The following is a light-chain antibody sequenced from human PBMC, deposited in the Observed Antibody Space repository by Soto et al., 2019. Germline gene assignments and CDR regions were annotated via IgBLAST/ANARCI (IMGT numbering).Light chain of an antibody. J-gene: IGKJ3*01. V-gene: IGKV1-5*01. CDR1: QSVSGW. Sequence: DIQMTQSPSTLSASVGDTVTVTCRASQSVSGWLAWYQQKPGEAPKRLIYAASSLQSGVPSRFSGSGSGTDFTLTISSLQPEDFATYYCLQYNSYPFTFGPGTKVDIK. CDR3: LQYNSYPFT. CDR2: AAS.